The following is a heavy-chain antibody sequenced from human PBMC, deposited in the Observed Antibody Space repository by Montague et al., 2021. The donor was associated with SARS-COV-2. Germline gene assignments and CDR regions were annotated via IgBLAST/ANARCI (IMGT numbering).Heavy chain of an antibody. Sequence: SETLSLTCTVSGGSITGYYWSWLRRSPGKGLERIAYIYDGGAVNYNPSLGSRVTISTDTSKNQLSLEVNSVTAADTAVYYCVRDHPYGGPRGAYDIWGQGTVVTVSS. D-gene: IGHD4-23*01. CDR1: GGSITGYY. V-gene: IGHV4-59*01. CDR2: IYDGGAV. CDR3: VRDHPYGGPRGAYDI. J-gene: IGHJ3*02.